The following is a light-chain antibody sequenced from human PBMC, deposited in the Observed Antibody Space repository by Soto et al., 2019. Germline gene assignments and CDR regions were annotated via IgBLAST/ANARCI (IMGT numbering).Light chain of an antibody. J-gene: IGKJ5*01. V-gene: IGKV3-15*01. CDR3: QRYNHWPPWT. Sequence: EIAMTQSPATLSVSAGEKTTLSCRAGQSIGSSLAWYQHKPGQAPRLLIYDASTRATGIPARFSGSGSGTEFTLTISSLQSEDFAVYYCQRYNHWPPWTFGQGTRLEIK. CDR2: DAS. CDR1: QSIGSS.